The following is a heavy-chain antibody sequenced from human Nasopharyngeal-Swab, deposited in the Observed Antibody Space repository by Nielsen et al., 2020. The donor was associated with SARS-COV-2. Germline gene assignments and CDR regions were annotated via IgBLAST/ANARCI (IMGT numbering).Heavy chain of an antibody. CDR2: IISSISYI. V-gene: IGHV3-21*01. Sequence: GESLKISCAASEFTFNNYTSNWVPQTLGRGREWVPSIISSISYIYYADSVKGRFTISRDNAKNSLYLQMNSLRAEDTAVYYCARDGLDYDFWSAYFMDVWGQGTTVTVSS. CDR1: EFTFNNYT. D-gene: IGHD3-3*01. J-gene: IGHJ6*02. CDR3: ARDGLDYDFWSAYFMDV.